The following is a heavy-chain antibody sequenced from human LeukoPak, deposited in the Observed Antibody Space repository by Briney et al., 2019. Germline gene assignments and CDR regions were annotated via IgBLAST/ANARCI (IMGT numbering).Heavy chain of an antibody. Sequence: GASVKVSCKASGYTFATYGFSWVRQAPGHGLEWMGWISSNTGKTDYAQKFQGRVTLTTDTSTSTAYMELRSLRPDDTALYYCAKVAGDRMDYWGQGTLLTVSS. D-gene: IGHD6-13*01. CDR2: ISSNTGKT. V-gene: IGHV1-18*01. J-gene: IGHJ4*02. CDR1: GYTFATYG. CDR3: AKVAGDRMDY.